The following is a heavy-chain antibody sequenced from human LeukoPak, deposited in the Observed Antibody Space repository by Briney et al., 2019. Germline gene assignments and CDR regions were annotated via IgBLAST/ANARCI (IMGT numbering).Heavy chain of an antibody. V-gene: IGHV4-38-2*02. CDR3: ARRGVLLWFGESNFDY. CDR2: IYHSGST. CDR1: GYSISSGYY. Sequence: SETLSLTCTVSGYSISSGYYWGWIRQPPGKGLEWIGSIYHSGSTYYNPSLKSRVTISVDTSKNQFSLKLSSVTAADTAVYYCARRGVLLWFGESNFDYWGQGTLVTVSS. J-gene: IGHJ4*02. D-gene: IGHD3-10*01.